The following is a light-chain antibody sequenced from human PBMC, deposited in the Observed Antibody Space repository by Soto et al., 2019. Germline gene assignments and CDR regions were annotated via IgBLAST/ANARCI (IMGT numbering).Light chain of an antibody. CDR2: GAS. Sequence: EVVLTQSPGTLSLSPGGRATLSCRASQSVSRRLAWYQQRPGQSPRLLISGASMRASGVPVRFIGSGSGTDFPLTITSLEPEDFAVYYCQQYGGSPITFGLGTRLE. CDR1: QSVSRR. J-gene: IGKJ5*01. V-gene: IGKV3-20*01. CDR3: QQYGGSPIT.